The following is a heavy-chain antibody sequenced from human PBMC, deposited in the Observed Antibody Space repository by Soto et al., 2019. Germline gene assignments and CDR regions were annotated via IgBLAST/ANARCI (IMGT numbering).Heavy chain of an antibody. CDR3: AKNKERELPRVIDF. CDR2: ISGSGGST. V-gene: IGHV3-23*01. Sequence: GGSLRLSCAASGFTFSSYAMSWVRQAPGKGLEWVSAISGSGGSTYYADSVKGRFTISRDNSKNTLYLQMSSLRAEDTALYYCAKNKERELPRVIDFWGQGTLVTVSS. D-gene: IGHD1-7*01. J-gene: IGHJ4*02. CDR1: GFTFSSYA.